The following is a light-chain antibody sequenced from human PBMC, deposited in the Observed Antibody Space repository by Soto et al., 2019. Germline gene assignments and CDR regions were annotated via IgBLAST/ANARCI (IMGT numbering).Light chain of an antibody. CDR3: QQYGDLPPT. J-gene: IGKJ1*01. V-gene: IGKV3-20*01. CDR2: GAS. CDR1: QSVSSNY. Sequence: ESVLTQSPGTLSLSPGERATLSCRASQSVSSNYLAWYQQKPGQAPRLLIYGASSRATGIPDRFSGSGSGTDFTLTISRLEPEDFVVYHCQQYGDLPPTFGQGTKVDI.